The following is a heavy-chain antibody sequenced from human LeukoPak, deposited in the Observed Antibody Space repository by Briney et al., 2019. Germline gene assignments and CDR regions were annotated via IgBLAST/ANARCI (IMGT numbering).Heavy chain of an antibody. CDR1: GFTFSTYA. V-gene: IGHV3-23*01. J-gene: IGHJ4*02. CDR3: AKARTNDRVVVITPRIVDY. Sequence: PGGSLRLSCAASGFTFSTYAMSWVRQAPGKGLEWVSTISDSGGSTYYADSVKGRFTISRDNSKNTLFLQMNSLRAEDTALYYCAKARTNDRVVVITPRIVDYWGQGTLVTVSS. CDR2: ISDSGGST. D-gene: IGHD3-22*01.